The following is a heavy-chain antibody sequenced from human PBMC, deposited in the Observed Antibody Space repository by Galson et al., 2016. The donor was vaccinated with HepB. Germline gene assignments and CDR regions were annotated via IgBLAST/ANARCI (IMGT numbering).Heavy chain of an antibody. Sequence: SETLSLTCTVSGASIRNYYWIRIRQPAGKGLEWVGRVFVNRKSDYNPSLKSRVTMSLDTSRNQFSLRLTSLTAADTAVYYCAREPYLGSSFDYWGQGILVTVSS. V-gene: IGHV4-4*07. D-gene: IGHD6-13*01. CDR2: VFVNRKS. CDR3: AREPYLGSSFDY. CDR1: GASIRNYY. J-gene: IGHJ4*02.